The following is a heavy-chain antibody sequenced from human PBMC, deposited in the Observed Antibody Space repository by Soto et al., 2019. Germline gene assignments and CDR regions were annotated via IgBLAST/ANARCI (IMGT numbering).Heavy chain of an antibody. J-gene: IGHJ5*02. CDR1: GYTFTSYG. CDR2: ISAYNGNT. Sequence: GASVKVSCKASGYTFTSYGISWVRQAPGQGLEWMGWISAYNGNTNYAQKLQGRVTMTTDTSTSTAYMELRSLRSDDTAVYYCARTKRANWNPSWFDPWGQGTLVTVSS. V-gene: IGHV1-18*01. D-gene: IGHD1-1*01. CDR3: ARTKRANWNPSWFDP.